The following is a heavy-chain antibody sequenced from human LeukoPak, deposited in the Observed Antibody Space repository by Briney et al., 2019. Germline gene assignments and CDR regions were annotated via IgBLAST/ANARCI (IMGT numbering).Heavy chain of an antibody. CDR2: ISSGGSTI. CDR3: ARGHLSLTGSDAFDI. Sequence: GGSLKLSCEASGFTFGSYEMNWVRQAPGKGLEWVSYISSGGSTIYYADSVKGRFTISRDNAKNSLYLQVNSLRAEDTAVYYCARGHLSLTGSDAFDIWGKGTRFTVSS. D-gene: IGHD3-10*01. J-gene: IGHJ3*02. CDR1: GFTFGSYE. V-gene: IGHV3-48*03.